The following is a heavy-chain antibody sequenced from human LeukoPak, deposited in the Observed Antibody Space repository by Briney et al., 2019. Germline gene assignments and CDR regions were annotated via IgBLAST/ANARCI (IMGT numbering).Heavy chain of an antibody. Sequence: GSLRLSCAASGLPFYSYAMTWVRQPPGKGLEWIGEINHSGSTNYNPSLRSRVAISVDTSKNQFSLKLSSVTAADTAVYYCARGRPSPFDYWGQGTLVTVSS. CDR3: ARGRPSPFDY. J-gene: IGHJ4*02. V-gene: IGHV4-34*01. D-gene: IGHD6-6*01. CDR2: INHSGST. CDR1: GLPFYSYA.